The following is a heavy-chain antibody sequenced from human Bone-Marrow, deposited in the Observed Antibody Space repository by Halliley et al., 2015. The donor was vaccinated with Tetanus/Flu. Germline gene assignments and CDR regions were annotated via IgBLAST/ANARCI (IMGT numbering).Heavy chain of an antibody. D-gene: IGHD1-7*01. J-gene: IGHJ3*02. CDR2: VYPGDSDV. CDR3: ARPKSELALRGAFDI. V-gene: IGHV5-51*01. Sequence: IVYPGDSDVRYAPSFQGRVAILVDKSTSTAYLQWSSLKDSDTAMYYCARPKSELALRGAFDIWGQGTRVTVSA.